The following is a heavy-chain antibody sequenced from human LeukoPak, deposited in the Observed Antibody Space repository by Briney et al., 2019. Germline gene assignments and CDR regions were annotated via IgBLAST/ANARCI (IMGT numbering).Heavy chain of an antibody. CDR3: ARESLGSVDPRGYSTTVSQDV. V-gene: IGHV3-53*01. CDR2: IYRGDST. Sequence: GGSLRLSCAASEFTVSSNYMSWVRQAPGKGLEWVSVIYRGDSTYYADSVKGRFTISRDNSKNTLYLQMHSLRAEDTAVYYCARESLGSVDPRGYSTTVSQDVWGKGTTVTISS. D-gene: IGHD4-17*01. CDR1: EFTVSSNY. J-gene: IGHJ6*04.